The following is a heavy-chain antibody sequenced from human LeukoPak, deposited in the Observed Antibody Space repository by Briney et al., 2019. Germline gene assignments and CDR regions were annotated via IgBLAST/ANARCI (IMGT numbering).Heavy chain of an antibody. CDR2: ISPGGPT. Sequence: GGTLRLSCAGSGFPFSSHGMNWVRQAPGKGLEWVSGISPGGPTYYADSVKGRFTISRDDSKNTLYPQMKNLRADDTAVYYCAKDGAWLRFDDWGQGTLVTVSS. V-gene: IGHV3-23*01. D-gene: IGHD5-12*01. CDR1: GFPFSSHG. J-gene: IGHJ4*02. CDR3: AKDGAWLRFDD.